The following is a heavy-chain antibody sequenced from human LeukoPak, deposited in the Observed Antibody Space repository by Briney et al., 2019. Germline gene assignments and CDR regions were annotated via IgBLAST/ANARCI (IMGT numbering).Heavy chain of an antibody. V-gene: IGHV4-30-4*07. Sequence: SETLSLTCAVSGVSISGAGSAGSWIRQPRGKGLEWIAHINYSGSTYYNSSLKSRITISVETSKNEFSLNLNSVTAADTALYYCARRSGYDINFSYYLDLWGKGTPVTVSS. CDR1: GVSISGAGSA. J-gene: IGHJ6*03. CDR2: INYSGST. CDR3: ARRSGYDINFSYYLDL. D-gene: IGHD5-12*01.